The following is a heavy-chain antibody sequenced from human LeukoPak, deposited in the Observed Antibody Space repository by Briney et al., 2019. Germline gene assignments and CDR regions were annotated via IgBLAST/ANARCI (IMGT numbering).Heavy chain of an antibody. J-gene: IGHJ4*02. Sequence: GGSLRPSCAASGFTFDDYAMHWVRQAPGKGLEWVSGISWNSGSIGYADSVKGRFTISRDNSKNTLYLQMNSLRAEDAAVYYCAKLGFIAVAGLGYWGQGTLVTVSS. CDR1: GFTFDDYA. V-gene: IGHV3-9*01. CDR2: ISWNSGSI. CDR3: AKLGFIAVAGLGY. D-gene: IGHD6-19*01.